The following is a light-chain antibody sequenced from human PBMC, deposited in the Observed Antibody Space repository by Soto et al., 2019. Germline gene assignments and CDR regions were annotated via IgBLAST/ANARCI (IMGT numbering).Light chain of an antibody. Sequence: DIQITESPSSLSASLGDRLTITGQASQDISNYLNWDQQKPGKAPKXXIYDASNLETGRPSSVSGSGSGPDFTFTISSLKPEDIEIYYCQQYDNLPSTFGQGTRLEIK. CDR2: DAS. CDR1: QDISNY. V-gene: IGKV1-33*01. CDR3: QQYDNLPST. J-gene: IGKJ5*01.